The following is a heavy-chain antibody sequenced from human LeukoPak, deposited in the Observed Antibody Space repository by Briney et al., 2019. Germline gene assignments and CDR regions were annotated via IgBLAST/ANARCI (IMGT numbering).Heavy chain of an antibody. CDR2: IYYSGST. CDR3: ARGAAAADDY. D-gene: IGHD6-13*01. V-gene: IGHV4-59*01. CDR1: GGSISNYY. Sequence: SETLSLTCTVSGGSISNYYWNWIRQAPGRGLEWIGYIYYSGSTNYNPSPKSRVAISLDTSRNQFSLNLTSVTAADTAVYYCARGAAAADDYWGQGTLVTVSS. J-gene: IGHJ4*02.